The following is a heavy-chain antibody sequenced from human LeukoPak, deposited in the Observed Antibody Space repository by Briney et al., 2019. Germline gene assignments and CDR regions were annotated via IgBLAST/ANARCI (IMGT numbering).Heavy chain of an antibody. D-gene: IGHD2-2*01. J-gene: IGHJ6*02. CDR1: GGSFSGYY. CDR3: ARGQSRDIVVVPAPGYYYYGMDV. CDR2: INHSGST. Sequence: PSETLSLTCAVYGGSFSGYYWSWIRQPPGKGLEWIGEINHSGSTNYNPSLKSRVTISVDTSKNQFSLKLSSATAADTAVYYCARGQSRDIVVVPAPGYYYYGMDVWGQGTTVTVSS. V-gene: IGHV4-34*01.